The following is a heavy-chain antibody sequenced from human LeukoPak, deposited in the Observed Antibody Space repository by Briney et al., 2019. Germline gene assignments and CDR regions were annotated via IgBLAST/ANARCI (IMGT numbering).Heavy chain of an antibody. D-gene: IGHD2-2*01. CDR1: GGSISSFY. CDR3: ATASSGYCTSTSCYATFDY. Sequence: SETLSLTCTVSGGSISSFYWSWIRQPAGKGLEWIGRIYTSGSTNYNPSLKSRVTISVDKSKKQFSLKLSSVTAADTAVHYCATASSGYCTSTSCYATFDYWGQGTLVTVSS. CDR2: IYTSGST. J-gene: IGHJ4*02. V-gene: IGHV4-4*07.